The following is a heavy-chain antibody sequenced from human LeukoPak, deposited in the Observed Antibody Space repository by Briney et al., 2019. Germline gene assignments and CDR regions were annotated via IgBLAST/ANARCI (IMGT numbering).Heavy chain of an antibody. CDR3: ARGSPLRFGELLSWWFDP. CDR1: GGSISSGSYY. Sequence: SETLSLTCTVSGGSISSGSYYWSWIRQPAGKGLEWIGRIYTSGSTNYNPSLKSRVTISVDTSKNQFSLKLSSVTAADTAVYYCARGSPLRFGELLSWWFDPWGQGTLVTVSS. D-gene: IGHD3-10*01. CDR2: IYTSGST. J-gene: IGHJ5*02. V-gene: IGHV4-61*02.